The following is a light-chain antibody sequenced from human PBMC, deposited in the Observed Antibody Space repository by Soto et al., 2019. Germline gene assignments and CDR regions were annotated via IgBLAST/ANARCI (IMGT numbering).Light chain of an antibody. Sequence: EIVMTQSPATLSVSPGERVTLSCRASQSISRNLAWYQQRPGQAPRLLIYGTSTRPAGIPARFSGSGSGTEFTLTLSSLQSEDFAVYFCQQYHEWTLRTFGRGTKVEIK. V-gene: IGKV3D-15*01. CDR3: QQYHEWTLRT. CDR1: QSISRN. J-gene: IGKJ1*01. CDR2: GTS.